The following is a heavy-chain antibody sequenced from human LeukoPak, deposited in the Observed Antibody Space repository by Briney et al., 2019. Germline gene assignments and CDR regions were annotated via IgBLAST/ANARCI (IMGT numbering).Heavy chain of an antibody. CDR3: ARGLVFGESLTRFDY. J-gene: IGHJ4*02. Sequence: PSQTLSLTCTVSGGSISSGSYYRSWIRQPPGKGLEWIGYIYYSGSTYYNPSLKSRVTISVDTSKNQFSLKLSSVTAADTAVYYCARGLVFGESLTRFDYWGQGTLVTVSS. CDR2: IYYSGST. V-gene: IGHV4-30-4*08. D-gene: IGHD3-10*01. CDR1: GGSISSGSYY.